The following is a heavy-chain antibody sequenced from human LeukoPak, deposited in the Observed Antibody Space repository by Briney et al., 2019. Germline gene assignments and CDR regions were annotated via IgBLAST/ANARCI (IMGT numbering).Heavy chain of an antibody. J-gene: IGHJ4*02. CDR3: ARSRGPYGDNDTDLDY. V-gene: IGHV1-69*05. Sequence: SVKVSCKASGGTFSSYAISWVRQAPGQGLEWMGRIIPIFGTANYAQKFQGRVTITTDESTSTAYMELSSLRSEDTAVYYCARSRGPYGDNDTDLDYWGQGTLVTVSS. D-gene: IGHD4-17*01. CDR2: IIPIFGTA. CDR1: GGTFSSYA.